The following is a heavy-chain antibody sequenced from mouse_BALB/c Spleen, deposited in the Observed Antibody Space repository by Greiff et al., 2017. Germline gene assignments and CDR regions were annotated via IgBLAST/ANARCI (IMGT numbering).Heavy chain of an antibody. CDR2: INPSNGRT. J-gene: IGHJ1*01. D-gene: IGHD1-1*01. Sequence: QVQLQQPGAELVKPGASVKLSCKASGYTFTSYWMHWVKQRPGQGLEWIGEINPSNGRTNYNEKFKSKATLTVDKSSSTAYMQLSSLTSEDSAVYYCARYYYGSSHWYFDVWGAGTTVTVSS. CDR3: ARYYYGSSHWYFDV. V-gene: IGHV1S81*02. CDR1: GYTFTSYW.